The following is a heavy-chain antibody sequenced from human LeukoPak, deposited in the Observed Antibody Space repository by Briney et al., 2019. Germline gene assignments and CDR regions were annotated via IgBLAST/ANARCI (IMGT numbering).Heavy chain of an antibody. CDR2: INHSGST. V-gene: IGHV4-34*01. CDR1: GGSFSGYY. CDR3: ARDPQWLVLSTPGPYGTDV. D-gene: IGHD6-19*01. J-gene: IGHJ6*02. Sequence: SETLSLTCAVYGGSFSGYYWSWVRQPPGKGLEWIGEINHSGSTNYNPSLKSRVTISVDTSKNQFSLQLNSVTPEDTAVYYCARDPQWLVLSTPGPYGTDVWGQGTTVTVSS.